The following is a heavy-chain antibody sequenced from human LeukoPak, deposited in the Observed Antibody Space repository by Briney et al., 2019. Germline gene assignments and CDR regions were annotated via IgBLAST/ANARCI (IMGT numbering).Heavy chain of an antibody. D-gene: IGHD6-13*01. CDR2: ISGSGGST. V-gene: IGHV3-23*01. Sequence: GGSLRLSCAASGFTFSSYAMSWVRQAPGKGLKWVSAISGSGGSTYYADSVKGRFTISRDNSKNTLYLQMNSLRAEDTAVYYCAKAGSSSRSHYFDYWGQGTLVTVSS. CDR3: AKAGSSSRSHYFDY. CDR1: GFTFSSYA. J-gene: IGHJ4*02.